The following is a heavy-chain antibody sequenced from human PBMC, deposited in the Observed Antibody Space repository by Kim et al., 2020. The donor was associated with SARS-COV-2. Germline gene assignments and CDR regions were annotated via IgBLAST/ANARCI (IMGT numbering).Heavy chain of an antibody. D-gene: IGHD2-21*01. V-gene: IGHV3-23*01. CDR3: AKDLDGYYGGGEYFDS. CDR2: INGRGDSP. CDR1: GFTFSSYA. Sequence: GGSLRLSCAASGFTFSSYAMSWVRQAPGKGLEWVSAINGRGDSPYYADSVEDRFTVSRDNSRNTLYLRMNSPRAEDTATYYCAKDLDGYYGGGEYFDSWG. J-gene: IGHJ4*01.